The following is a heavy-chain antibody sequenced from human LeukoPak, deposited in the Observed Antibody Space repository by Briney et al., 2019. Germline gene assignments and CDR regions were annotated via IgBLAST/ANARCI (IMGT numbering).Heavy chain of an antibody. J-gene: IGHJ6*03. CDR1: GGTFSSYA. Sequence: SVKVSCKASGGTFSSYAISWVRQAPGQGLEWMGRIIPILGIANYAQKFQGRVTMTRDTSISTAYMELSRLTFDDTAVYYCARGCSSTSCSSDLYYYYYYMDVWGKGTTVTVSS. CDR2: IIPILGIA. CDR3: ARGCSSTSCSSDLYYYYYYMDV. V-gene: IGHV1-69*04. D-gene: IGHD2-2*01.